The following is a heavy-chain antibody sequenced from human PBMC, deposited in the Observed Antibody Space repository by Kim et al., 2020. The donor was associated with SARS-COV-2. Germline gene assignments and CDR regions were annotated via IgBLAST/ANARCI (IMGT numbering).Heavy chain of an antibody. D-gene: IGHD3-16*02. CDR1: GGSISSSSYY. CDR3: ARDGYDYVWGSYRYISCWYFDL. V-gene: IGHV4-39*07. J-gene: IGHJ2*01. CDR2: IYYSGST. Sequence: SETLSLTCTVSGGSISSSSYYWGWIRQPPGKGLEWIGSIYYSGSTYYNPSLKSRVTISVDTSKNQFSLKLSSVTAADTAVYYCARDGYDYVWGSYRYISCWYFDLWGRGTLVTVSS.